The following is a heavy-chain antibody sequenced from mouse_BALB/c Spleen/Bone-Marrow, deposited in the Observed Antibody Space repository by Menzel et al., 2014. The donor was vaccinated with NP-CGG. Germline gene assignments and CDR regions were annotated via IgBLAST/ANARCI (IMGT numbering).Heavy chain of an antibody. Sequence: VQLKQSGAELVKPGASVKISCKASGYTFTDYNMDWVKQSHGKSLEWIGDINPNYDSTSYNQKFKGKATLTVDKSSSPAYMELRGLTSEDTAVSYCARRDGDDSYFDYWGQGTTLTVST. V-gene: IGHV1-18*01. J-gene: IGHJ2*01. CDR3: ARRDGDDSYFDY. CDR2: INPNYDST. D-gene: IGHD2-2*01. CDR1: GYTFTDYN.